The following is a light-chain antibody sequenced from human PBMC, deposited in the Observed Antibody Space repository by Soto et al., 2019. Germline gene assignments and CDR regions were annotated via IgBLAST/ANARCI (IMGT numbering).Light chain of an antibody. CDR2: GNS. V-gene: IGLV1-40*01. CDR1: GSNIGTNT. Sequence: QSVLTQPPSASGTPGQRVTISCSGSGSNIGTNTVNWYQQLPGTAPKLLIYGNSNRPSGVPDRFSGSKSGTSASLAITGLQAEDEADYYCQSYDSSLSGVVFGGGTKLTV. J-gene: IGLJ2*01. CDR3: QSYDSSLSGVV.